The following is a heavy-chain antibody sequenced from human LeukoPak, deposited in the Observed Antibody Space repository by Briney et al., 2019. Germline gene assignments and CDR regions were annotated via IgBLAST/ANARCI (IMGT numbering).Heavy chain of an antibody. Sequence: GGSLRLSCAASGFIFNSYSMYWVRQAPGKGLEWVAVISYDGSNKFYADSVRGRFAISRDNSKNTLYLQMNSLGVEDTAVYYCVRELLIPPPIGGGLDFWGQGTLVTVSS. J-gene: IGHJ4*02. CDR1: GFIFNSYS. CDR3: VRELLIPPPIGGGLDF. CDR2: ISYDGSNK. D-gene: IGHD2-2*02. V-gene: IGHV3-30*09.